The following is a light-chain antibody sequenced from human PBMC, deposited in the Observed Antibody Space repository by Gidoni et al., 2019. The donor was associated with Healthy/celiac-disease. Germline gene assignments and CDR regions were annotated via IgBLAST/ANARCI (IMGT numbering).Light chain of an antibody. CDR2: GAS. CDR1: QSVSSSY. V-gene: IGKV3-20*01. Sequence: EIVLRQSPGTLSLSPGERATLSCRASQSVSSSYLAWYQQKPGQAPRLLIYGASSRATGIPDRFSGIGSGTDFTLTISRLEREDFAVYYCQQYGNSPRTFGQGTKVEIK. CDR3: QQYGNSPRT. J-gene: IGKJ1*01.